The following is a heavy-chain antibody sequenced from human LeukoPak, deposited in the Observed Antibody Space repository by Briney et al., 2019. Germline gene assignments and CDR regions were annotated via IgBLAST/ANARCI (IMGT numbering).Heavy chain of an antibody. CDR1: GGSISSYY. CDR3: ARVKDSGYDFDY. Sequence: SSETLSLTCTVSGGSISSYYWSWIRQPPGKVLEWIGYIYYSGSTNYNPSLKSRVTISVDTSKNQFSLKLSSVTAADTAVYYCARVKDSGYDFDYWGQGTLVTVSS. V-gene: IGHV4-59*01. J-gene: IGHJ4*02. D-gene: IGHD5-12*01. CDR2: IYYSGST.